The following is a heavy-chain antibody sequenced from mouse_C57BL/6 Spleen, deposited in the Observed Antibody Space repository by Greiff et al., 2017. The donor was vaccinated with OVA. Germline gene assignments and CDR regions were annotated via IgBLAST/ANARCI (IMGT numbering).Heavy chain of an antibody. CDR2: IYPGSGNT. Sequence: VQLQQSGAELVRPGASVKLSCKASGYTFTDYYINWVKQRPGQGLEWIARIYPGSGNTYYNEKFKGKATLTAEKSSSTAYMQLSSLTSEDSAVYFCASGRYGNYVGYWGQGTTLTVSS. CDR3: ASGRYGNYVGY. J-gene: IGHJ2*01. V-gene: IGHV1-76*01. D-gene: IGHD2-1*01. CDR1: GYTFTDYY.